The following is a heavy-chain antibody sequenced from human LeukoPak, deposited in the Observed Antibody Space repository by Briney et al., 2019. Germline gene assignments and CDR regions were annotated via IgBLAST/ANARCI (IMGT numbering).Heavy chain of an antibody. CDR1: GFTFSSYA. CDR2: ISYDGSNK. V-gene: IGHV3-30*03. D-gene: IGHD3-22*01. Sequence: GGSLRPSCAASGFTFSSYAMSWVRQAPGKGLEWVAVISYDGSNKYYADSVKGRFTISRDNSKNTLYLQMNSLRAEDTAVYYCAIQPYYYDSSGYPPAFDYWGQGTLVTVSS. CDR3: AIQPYYYDSSGYPPAFDY. J-gene: IGHJ4*02.